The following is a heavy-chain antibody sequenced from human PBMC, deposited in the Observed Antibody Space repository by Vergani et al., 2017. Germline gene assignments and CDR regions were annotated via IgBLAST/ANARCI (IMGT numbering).Heavy chain of an antibody. V-gene: IGHV1-69-2*01. Sequence: EVQLVQSGAEVQKPGATVKISCKVSGYTFTDYYMHWVQQAPGKGLEWMGLVDPEDGETIYAEKFQGRVTITADTSTDTAYMELSSLRSEDTAVYYGARGSDSGYDYPSGVEENYYYYGMDVWGQGTTVTVSS. J-gene: IGHJ6*02. CDR3: ARGSDSGYDYPSGVEENYYYYGMDV. D-gene: IGHD5-12*01. CDR2: VDPEDGET. CDR1: GYTFTDYY.